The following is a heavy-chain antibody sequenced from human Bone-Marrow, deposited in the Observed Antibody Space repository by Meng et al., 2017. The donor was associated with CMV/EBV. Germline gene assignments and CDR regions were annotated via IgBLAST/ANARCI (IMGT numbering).Heavy chain of an antibody. CDR2: IRRKPYGGTT. V-gene: IGHV3-49*04. Sequence: GESLKISCAASGFTVSGNYMSWVRQAPGKGLEWVGFIRRKPYGGTTEYAASVKGRFAISRDNSKSIAYLQMNSLKIEDTAVYYCTRWHSGSNFDLWGQGTLVTVSS. J-gene: IGHJ4*02. CDR3: TRWHSGSNFDL. CDR1: GFTVSGNY. D-gene: IGHD1-26*01.